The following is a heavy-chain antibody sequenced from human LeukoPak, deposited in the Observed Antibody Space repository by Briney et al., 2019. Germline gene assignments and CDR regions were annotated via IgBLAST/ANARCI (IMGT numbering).Heavy chain of an antibody. Sequence: SETLSLTCTVSGGSISSYYWSWIRQPAGKGLEWIGRIYTSGSTNYNPSLKSRVTMSVDTSKNQFSLKLSSVTAADTAVYYCARSPYLRTYGYGPWELPVSYFDYWGQGTLVTVSS. D-gene: IGHD1-26*01. CDR1: GGSISSYY. V-gene: IGHV4-4*07. CDR3: ARSPYLRTYGYGPWELPVSYFDY. J-gene: IGHJ4*02. CDR2: IYTSGST.